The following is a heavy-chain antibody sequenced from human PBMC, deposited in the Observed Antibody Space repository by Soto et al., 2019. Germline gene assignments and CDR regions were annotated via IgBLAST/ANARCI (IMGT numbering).Heavy chain of an antibody. CDR3: ARQYGYSGYDYFDY. D-gene: IGHD5-12*01. CDR2: IYPGDSDT. V-gene: IGHV5-51*01. J-gene: IGHJ4*02. Sequence: GESLKISCKGSGYTFTDYWIGWVRQLPGKGLEWMGIIYPGDSDTRYSPSFQGQVTITADKSISTAYLQWSSLKASDTAMYYCARQYGYSGYDYFDYWGQGTLVTVSS. CDR1: GYTFTDYW.